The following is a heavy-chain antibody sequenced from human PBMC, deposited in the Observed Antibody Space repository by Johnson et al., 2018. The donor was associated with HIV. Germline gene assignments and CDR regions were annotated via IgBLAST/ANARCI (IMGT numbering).Heavy chain of an antibody. CDR2: ISSNGGTT. CDR3: ARIVRMTTVVIGDAFDI. D-gene: IGHD4-23*01. V-gene: IGHV3-64*07. Sequence: EKLVESGGGVVQPGRSLRLSCAASGFTFSAYAMHWVRQAPGKGLEYVSVISSNGGTTYYADSVKGRFTISRDNSKNTLYLQMGSLRAEDMAVYYCARIVRMTTVVIGDAFDIWGQGTLVTVSS. CDR1: GFTFSAYA. J-gene: IGHJ3*02.